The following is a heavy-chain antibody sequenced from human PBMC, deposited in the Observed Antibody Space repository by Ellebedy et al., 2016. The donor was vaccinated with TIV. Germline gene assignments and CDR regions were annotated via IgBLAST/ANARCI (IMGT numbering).Heavy chain of an antibody. J-gene: IGHJ4*02. V-gene: IGHV1-18*01. CDR3: ARGFRYGSGRWPLDY. Sequence: AASVKVSYKASGYTLMSYGICWVRQAPGQGLEWMGWVSPYDGNTNYAQKFQGRVTMTIETSTSTGYMELRSLRSDDTAVYYCARGFRYGSGRWPLDYWGQGTLVTVSS. D-gene: IGHD4-23*01. CDR1: GYTLMSYG. CDR2: VSPYDGNT.